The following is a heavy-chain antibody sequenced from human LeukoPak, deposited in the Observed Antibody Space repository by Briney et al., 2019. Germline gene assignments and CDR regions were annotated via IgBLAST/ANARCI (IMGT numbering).Heavy chain of an antibody. D-gene: IGHD6-19*01. V-gene: IGHV3-48*03. CDR1: GFPFSIYE. CDR2: IGSSGTTI. Sequence: GGSLRLSCAVSGFPFSIYEMNWVRQAPGKGLEWVSNIGSSGTTIYYADSVKGRFPISRDNAKSSLYLQMNSLRVEDTAVYYCALLAVASDFDYWGQGALVTVSS. J-gene: IGHJ4*02. CDR3: ALLAVASDFDY.